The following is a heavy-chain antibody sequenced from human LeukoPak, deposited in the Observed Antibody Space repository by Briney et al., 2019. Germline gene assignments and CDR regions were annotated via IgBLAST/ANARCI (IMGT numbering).Heavy chain of an antibody. J-gene: IGHJ4*02. CDR1: SGSSSSSHW. CDR3: AREGDGGYSLGY. V-gene: IGHV4-4*02. Sequence: SETLSLTCSVSSGSSSSSHWWSWVPQPPGEGLEWIGEISHSGSTNYNPPLKTRVTISADKSKNQFSLKLSAVTAADTAVYFCAREGDGGYSLGYWGQGTLVIVSS. CDR2: ISHSGST. D-gene: IGHD4-23*01.